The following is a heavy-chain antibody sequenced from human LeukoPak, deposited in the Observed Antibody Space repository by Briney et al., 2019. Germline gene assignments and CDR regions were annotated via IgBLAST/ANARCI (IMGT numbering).Heavy chain of an antibody. Sequence: GGSLRLSCSASGFTFSTYWMSWVRQAPGKGLEWVANMRRDGNEIYYLDSVRGRFTISRDNAKNSLYLQMNSLRAEDTAVYYCAKAAFYYDTSGYYLTDYWGQGTLVTVSS. CDR1: GFTFSTYW. CDR2: MRRDGNEI. CDR3: AKAAFYYDTSGYYLTDY. V-gene: IGHV3-7*01. J-gene: IGHJ4*02. D-gene: IGHD3-22*01.